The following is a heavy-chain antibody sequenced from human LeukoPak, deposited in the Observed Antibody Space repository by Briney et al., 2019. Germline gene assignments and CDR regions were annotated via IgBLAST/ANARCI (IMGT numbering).Heavy chain of an antibody. V-gene: IGHV1-2*02. D-gene: IGHD2-2*02. CDR1: GYTFTGYY. CDR3: ARDGRYCSSTSCYII. CDR2: INPNSGGT. J-gene: IGHJ3*02. Sequence: ASVKVSCKASGYTFTGYYMHWVRQAPGQGLEWMGWINPNSGGTNYAQKFQGRVTMTRDTSISTAYMELSRLRSDDTAVYYCARDGRYCSSTSCYIIWGQGTMVTVSS.